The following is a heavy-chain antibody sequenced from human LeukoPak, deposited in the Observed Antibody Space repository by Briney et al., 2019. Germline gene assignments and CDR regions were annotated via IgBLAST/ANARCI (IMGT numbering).Heavy chain of an antibody. CDR2: IYYSGST. CDR3: ARQAVILWFGEFMYYFDY. D-gene: IGHD3-10*01. CDR1: GGSISSYY. J-gene: IGHJ4*02. Sequence: SETLSLTCTVSGGSISSYYWGWIRQPPGKGLEWIGSIYYSGSTYYNPSLKSRVTISVDTSKNQFSLKLSSVTAADTAVYYCARQAVILWFGEFMYYFDYWGQGTLVTVSS. V-gene: IGHV4-39*01.